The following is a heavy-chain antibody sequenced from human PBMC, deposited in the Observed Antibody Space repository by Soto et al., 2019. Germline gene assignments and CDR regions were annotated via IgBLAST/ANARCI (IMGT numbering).Heavy chain of an antibody. J-gene: IGHJ4*02. CDR1: GYTFTGYY. CDR2: INPNSGGT. V-gene: IGHV1-2*02. D-gene: IGHD3-10*01. Sequence: ASVKVSCKASGYTFTGYYMHWVRQAPGQGLEWMGWINPNSGGTNYAQKFQGRVTMTRDTSISTAYMELSRLRSDDTAVYYCARDIYEGITMVRGPSDYWGQGTLVTVSS. CDR3: ARDIYEGITMVRGPSDY.